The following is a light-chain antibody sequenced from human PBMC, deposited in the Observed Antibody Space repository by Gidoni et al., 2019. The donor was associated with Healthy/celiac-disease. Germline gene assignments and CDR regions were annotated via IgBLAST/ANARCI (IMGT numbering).Light chain of an antibody. CDR3: QQYGTPPLT. Sequence: EIVLTQSPATLSLSPGERATLACGASQSVHNNYLAWYQQKPGLAPRLLIFDASNRAPGIPDRFSGSGSGTGFTLTITRLEPEDFAVYYCQQYGTPPLTFGGGTKVEIK. J-gene: IGKJ4*01. CDR1: QSVHNNY. CDR2: DAS. V-gene: IGKV3D-20*01.